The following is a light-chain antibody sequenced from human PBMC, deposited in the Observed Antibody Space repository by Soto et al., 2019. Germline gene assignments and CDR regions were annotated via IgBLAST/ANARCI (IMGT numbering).Light chain of an antibody. Sequence: QSALTQPPSASGSPGQSVTISCTGTSSDVGGYNYVSWYQQHPGKAPKLIIYEVTKRPSGVPDRFSGSKSANTASLTVSGLLAEDEADYYCSSHAGIINVVFGGGTKVTVL. V-gene: IGLV2-8*01. J-gene: IGLJ3*02. CDR1: SSDVGGYNY. CDR3: SSHAGIINVV. CDR2: EVT.